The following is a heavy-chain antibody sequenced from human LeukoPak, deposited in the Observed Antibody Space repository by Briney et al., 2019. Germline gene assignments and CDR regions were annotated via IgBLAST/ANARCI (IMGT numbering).Heavy chain of an antibody. J-gene: IGHJ4*02. CDR1: GFTVSSNY. Sequence: GGSLRLSCAASGFTVSSNYMSWVRQAPGKGLEWVPVIYSGGSTYYADSVKGRFTISRDNSKNTLYLQMNSLRAEDTAVYYCARGGIAAAGPDYWGQGTLVTVSS. D-gene: IGHD6-13*01. CDR2: IYSGGST. V-gene: IGHV3-53*01. CDR3: ARGGIAAAGPDY.